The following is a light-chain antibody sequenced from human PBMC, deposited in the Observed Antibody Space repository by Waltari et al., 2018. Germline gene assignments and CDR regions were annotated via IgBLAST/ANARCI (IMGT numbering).Light chain of an antibody. CDR2: QTS. J-gene: IGKJ1*01. CDR1: QSTSSW. V-gene: IGKV1-5*03. Sequence: DIQMTQSPSTLSASVGDTVTLTCRASQSTSSWLAWFQQKPGKAPQLLVYQTSTLESGVPSRFSGSGSGTEFTLTISSLQPDDFATYYCQQNNSYSPTWTFGQGTKVEIK. CDR3: QQNNSYSPTWT.